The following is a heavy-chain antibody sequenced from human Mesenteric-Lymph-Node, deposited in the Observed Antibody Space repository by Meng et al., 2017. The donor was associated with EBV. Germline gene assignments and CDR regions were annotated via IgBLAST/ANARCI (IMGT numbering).Heavy chain of an antibody. CDR1: GFNFISYW. D-gene: IGHD1-26*01. J-gene: IGHJ4*02. Sequence: EVQLVESGGGLVQPGGSLKFSCAASGFNFISYWMHWVRQVPGKGLVWVSRVNSEGSSTRSADSVKGRFTISRDNDKNTLYLQMDSLRVEETAVYYCAREGGGWHEGFDYWGQGTLVTVSS. CDR3: AREGGGWHEGFDY. V-gene: IGHV3-74*01. CDR2: VNSEGSST.